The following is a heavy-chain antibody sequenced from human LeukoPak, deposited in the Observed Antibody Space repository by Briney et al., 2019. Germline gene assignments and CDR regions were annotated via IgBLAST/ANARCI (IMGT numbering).Heavy chain of an antibody. CDR3: PKGRGSYRIFDY. J-gene: IGHJ4*02. V-gene: IGHV3-43D*03. Sequence: GGSLRLSCAASGFTFDDYAMHWARQAPGQGLEWVSLISWYGGSTYYAHSVKGRFTIPRDNSKNSLYLQMHSLRAEDTALYYCPKGRGSYRIFDYWGQGTLVTVSS. CDR1: GFTFDDYA. CDR2: ISWYGGST. D-gene: IGHD3-16*02.